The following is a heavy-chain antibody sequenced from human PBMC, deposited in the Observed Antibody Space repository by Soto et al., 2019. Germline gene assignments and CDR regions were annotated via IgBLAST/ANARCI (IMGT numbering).Heavy chain of an antibody. CDR1: SGSISSGDFY. Sequence: QVQLQESGPGLVKPSQTLSLTCTVSSGSISSGDFYWSWIRQPPGKGLEWIGYIYYSGITYYNPSLKSRVTISLDTSKNQFSLRLSSVTAADTAVYYCARGLPLAETFDIWGQGTMVTVSS. CDR3: ARGLPLAETFDI. CDR2: IYYSGIT. V-gene: IGHV4-30-4*01. J-gene: IGHJ3*02. D-gene: IGHD5-12*01.